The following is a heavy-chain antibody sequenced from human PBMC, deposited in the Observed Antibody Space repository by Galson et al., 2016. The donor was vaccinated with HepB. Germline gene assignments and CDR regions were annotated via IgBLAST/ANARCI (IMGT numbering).Heavy chain of an antibody. J-gene: IGHJ6*04. V-gene: IGHV3-21*01. CDR1: GFTFRSYS. D-gene: IGHD3-10*01. CDR2: ISSSSSYI. Sequence: SLRLSCAASGFTFRSYSMNWVRQAPGKGLEWVSSISSSSSYIYYADSLKGRFTISRDNAKNSLYLQMNSLRAEDTAVYYCARDGGSGSYLGSEYYGMEVWGKGTMVTVSS. CDR3: ARDGGSGSYLGSEYYGMEV.